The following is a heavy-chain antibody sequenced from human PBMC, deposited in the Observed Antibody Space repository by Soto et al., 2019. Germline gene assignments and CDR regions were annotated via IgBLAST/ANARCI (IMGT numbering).Heavy chain of an antibody. CDR3: ARPTVTTDYYSDYGMDV. CDR1: GFTFSSYA. D-gene: IGHD4-17*01. CDR2: ISGSGGST. Sequence: EVQLLESGGGLVQPGGSLRLSCAASGFTFSSYAMSWVRQAPGKGLEWVSAISGSGGSTYYADYVKGRFTISRDNSKNTLYLKMNSLRAEDTAVYYCARPTVTTDYYSDYGMDVWGPGTTVTVSS. V-gene: IGHV3-23*01. J-gene: IGHJ6*02.